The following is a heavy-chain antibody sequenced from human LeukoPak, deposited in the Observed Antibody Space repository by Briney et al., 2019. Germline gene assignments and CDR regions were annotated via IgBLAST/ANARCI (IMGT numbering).Heavy chain of an antibody. Sequence: GGSLRLSCAASGFTFSNYAMSWVRQAPGKGLEWVSGIIGGAGSTYYADFVKGRFTIPRDNSKNTLYLQMNSLRAEDTAVYYCAHGSMYQLDYWGQGTQVTVSS. D-gene: IGHD2-2*01. CDR3: AHGSMYQLDY. V-gene: IGHV3-23*01. CDR2: IIGGAGST. J-gene: IGHJ4*02. CDR1: GFTFSNYA.